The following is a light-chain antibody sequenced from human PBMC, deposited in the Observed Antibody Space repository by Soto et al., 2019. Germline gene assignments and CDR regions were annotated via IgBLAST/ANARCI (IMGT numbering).Light chain of an antibody. J-gene: IGKJ5*01. V-gene: IGKV3D-20*02. CDR2: GAS. CDR3: QQRSNWPPIT. Sequence: EIVLTQSPGTLSLSPGERATLSCRASQTVSTRYLAWYQQKPGQAPRLLIYGASSRAIGIPDRFSGSGSGTHFTLTISRLEPEDFAVYYCQQRSNWPPITFGQGTRLEI. CDR1: QTVSTRY.